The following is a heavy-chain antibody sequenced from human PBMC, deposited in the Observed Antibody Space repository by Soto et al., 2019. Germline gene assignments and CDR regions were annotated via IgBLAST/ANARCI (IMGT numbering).Heavy chain of an antibody. Sequence: ASVKVSCKASGYTFTTYAMHWVRQAPGQRLEWMGWINASNGNRNFSQKFEDRVTMTTDTSTNTAYMELRSLRSDDTAVYYCARDSPPPREWGQGTLVTVSS. J-gene: IGHJ4*02. CDR3: ARDSPPPRE. V-gene: IGHV1-3*01. CDR2: INASNGNR. CDR1: GYTFTTYA.